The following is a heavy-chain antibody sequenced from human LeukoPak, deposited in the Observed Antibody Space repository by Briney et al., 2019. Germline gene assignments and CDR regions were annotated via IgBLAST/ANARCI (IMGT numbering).Heavy chain of an antibody. CDR2: IYSSGST. J-gene: IGHJ1*01. D-gene: IGHD5-18*01. CDR1: GGSISSYH. Sequence: HSETLSLTCTVSGGSISSYHWSWIRQPAGKGLEWIGRIYSSGSTDYNPSLKSRVTMSVDTSKNQFSLKLGSVTAADTAVYYCASQMPFTAMEAGDPPLYFQHWGQGTLVTVSS. CDR3: ASQMPFTAMEAGDPPLYFQH. V-gene: IGHV4-4*07.